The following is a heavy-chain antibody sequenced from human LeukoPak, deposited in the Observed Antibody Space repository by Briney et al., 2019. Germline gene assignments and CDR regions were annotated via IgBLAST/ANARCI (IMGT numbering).Heavy chain of an antibody. V-gene: IGHV4-39*07. Sequence: SETLSLTYTVSGGSISSSSYYWGWIRQPPGKGLEWIGSIYYSGSTYYNPSLKSRVTISVDTSKNQFSLKLSSVTAADTAVYYCARRHYYDSSGYYYWYFDLWGRGTLVTVSS. CDR2: IYYSGST. CDR3: ARRHYYDSSGYYYWYFDL. J-gene: IGHJ2*01. CDR1: GGSISSSSYY. D-gene: IGHD3-22*01.